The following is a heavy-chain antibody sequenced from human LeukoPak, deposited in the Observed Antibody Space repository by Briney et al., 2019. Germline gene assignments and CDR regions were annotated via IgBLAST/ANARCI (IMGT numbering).Heavy chain of an antibody. Sequence: SDTLSLTRTVSGRSISSGDYYWSWIRQHPGKGLEWIGYIYYSGHTYYHPSLRSRVSISVDTSKNQFSLKLSSVTAADTAMYYCARDYGNNWFDPWGQGTLVTVSA. CDR3: ARDYGNNWFDP. CDR1: GRSISSGDYY. D-gene: IGHD4-17*01. CDR2: IYYSGHT. J-gene: IGHJ5*02. V-gene: IGHV4-31*03.